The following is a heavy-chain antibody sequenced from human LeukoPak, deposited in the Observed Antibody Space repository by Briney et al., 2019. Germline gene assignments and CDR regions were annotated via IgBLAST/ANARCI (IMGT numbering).Heavy chain of an antibody. Sequence: ASVKVSCKASGYTFTSFYVHWVRQAPGQGLDWMGIINPSGGHTTYAQKFQGRVTMTRDLSTSTVYMELSSLRSEDTAVYYRARDLGYGGTRIDYWGQGTLVSVSS. CDR3: ARDLGYGGTRIDY. CDR1: GYTFTSFY. J-gene: IGHJ4*02. V-gene: IGHV1-46*01. CDR2: INPSGGHT. D-gene: IGHD4-23*01.